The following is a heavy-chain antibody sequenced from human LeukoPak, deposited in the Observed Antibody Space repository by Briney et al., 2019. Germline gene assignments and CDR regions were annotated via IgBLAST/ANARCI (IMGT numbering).Heavy chain of an antibody. J-gene: IGHJ4*02. CDR2: FDPEDGET. Sequence: SVKVSCKVSGYTLNQLSMHWVRQAPGKGLEWMGGFDPEDGETIYAQKFQGRVTMTEDTSTDTAYMELNSLRAEDTAVYYCVTESPRFLNWLDQNAWGQGTLVTVSS. CDR3: VTESPRFLNWLDQNA. CDR1: GYTLNQLS. D-gene: IGHD3-9*01. V-gene: IGHV1-24*01.